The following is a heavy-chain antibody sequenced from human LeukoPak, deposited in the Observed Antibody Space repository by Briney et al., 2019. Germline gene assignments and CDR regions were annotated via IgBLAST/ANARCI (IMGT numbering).Heavy chain of an antibody. CDR3: ALLIAARQSFYGMDV. J-gene: IGHJ6*02. Sequence: GGSLRLSCAASGFTFSSYWMSWVRQAPGKGLEWVANIKQDGSEKYHVDSVKGRFTISRDNTKNSLYLQMNSLRAEDTAVYYCALLIAARQSFYGMDVWGQGTTVTVSS. CDR1: GFTFSSYW. V-gene: IGHV3-7*01. CDR2: IKQDGSEK. D-gene: IGHD6-6*01.